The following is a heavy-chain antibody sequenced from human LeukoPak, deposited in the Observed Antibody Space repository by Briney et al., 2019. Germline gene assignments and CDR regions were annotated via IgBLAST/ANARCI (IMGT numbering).Heavy chain of an antibody. V-gene: IGHV4-34*01. CDR2: INHSGST. CDR1: GGSFSGYY. D-gene: IGHD3-10*01. Sequence: SETLSLTCAVYGGSFSGYYWSWIRQPPGKGLEWIGEINHSGSTNYNPSLKSRVTISMDTSKNQFSLKLSSVTAADSAVYYCARSDYSGSGTYTEFDAFDIWGQGPMVTVSS. J-gene: IGHJ3*02. CDR3: ARSDYSGSGTYTEFDAFDI.